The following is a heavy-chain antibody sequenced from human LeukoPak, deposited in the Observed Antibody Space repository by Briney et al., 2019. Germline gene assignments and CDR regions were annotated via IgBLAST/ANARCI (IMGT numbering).Heavy chain of an antibody. CDR2: IYYSGST. Sequence: SETLSLTCTVSGGSVSSGSDYWTWIRQPPGKGLEWIGYIYYSGSTNYNPSLKSRVTISVDTSKNQFSLKLSSVTAADTAVYYCAGRLWRRDGYNLSAFDIWGQGTMVTVSS. J-gene: IGHJ3*02. CDR1: GGSVSSGSDY. D-gene: IGHD5-24*01. V-gene: IGHV4-61*01. CDR3: AGRLWRRDGYNLSAFDI.